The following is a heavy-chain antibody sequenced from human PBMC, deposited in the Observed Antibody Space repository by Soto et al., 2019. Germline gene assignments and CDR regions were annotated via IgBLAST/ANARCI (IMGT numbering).Heavy chain of an antibody. Sequence: PGGSRRLSCAASGFTFSSYSMNWVRQAPGKGLEWVSSISSSSGYIYYADSVKGRFTISRDNAKNSLYLQMNSLRAEDTAVYYCARDLHDYVSFRFDPWGQGTLVTVSS. D-gene: IGHD3-16*01. CDR3: ARDLHDYVSFRFDP. CDR1: GFTFSSYS. V-gene: IGHV3-21*01. J-gene: IGHJ5*02. CDR2: ISSSSGYI.